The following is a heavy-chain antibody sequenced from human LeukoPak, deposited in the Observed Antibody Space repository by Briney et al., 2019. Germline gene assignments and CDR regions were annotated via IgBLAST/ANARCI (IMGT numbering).Heavy chain of an antibody. D-gene: IGHD2-2*01. CDR3: ARGRPLGYCSSTSCYWAPSASNWFDP. V-gene: IGHV4-34*01. CDR2: INHSGST. J-gene: IGHJ5*02. CDR1: GGSFSGYY. Sequence: PSETLSLTCAVYGGSFSGYYWSWIRQPPGKGLEWIGEINHSGSTNYNPSLKSRVTISVDTSKNQFSLKLSSVTAADTAVYYCARGRPLGYCSSTSCYWAPSASNWFDPWGQGTLVTVSS.